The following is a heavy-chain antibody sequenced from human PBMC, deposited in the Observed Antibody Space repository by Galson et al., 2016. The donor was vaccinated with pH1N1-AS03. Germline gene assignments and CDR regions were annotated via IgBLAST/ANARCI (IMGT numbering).Heavy chain of an antibody. CDR1: RFIFSSYQ. CDR3: TTVAGTYYNGAY. D-gene: IGHD3-10*01. Sequence: SLRLSCAASRFIFSSYQMSWVRQAPGKGLEWASTYGGSDENTYYADSVKGRFTISRDSSKNTLYLQMNTLRAEDTALYYCTTVAGTYYNGAYWGQGALVTVSS. V-gene: IGHV3-23*01. J-gene: IGHJ4*02. CDR2: YGGSDENT.